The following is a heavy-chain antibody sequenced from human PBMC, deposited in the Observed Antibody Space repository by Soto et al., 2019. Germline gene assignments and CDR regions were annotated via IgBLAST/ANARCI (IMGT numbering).Heavy chain of an antibody. Sequence: EVQLVESGGGLVQPGRSLRLSCAASGFTFDDYAMHWVRQAPGKGLEWVSGISWNSGSIGYADSVKGRFTISRDNAQNSLYLQMNSLRAEDTALYYCAKARGYSGYDSYYFDYWGQGTLVTVSS. J-gene: IGHJ4*02. CDR2: ISWNSGSI. CDR3: AKARGYSGYDSYYFDY. V-gene: IGHV3-9*01. CDR1: GFTFDDYA. D-gene: IGHD5-12*01.